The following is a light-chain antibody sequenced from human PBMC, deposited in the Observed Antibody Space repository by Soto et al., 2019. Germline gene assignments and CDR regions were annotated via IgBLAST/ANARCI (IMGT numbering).Light chain of an antibody. V-gene: IGKV3-11*01. CDR1: QSVSSSY. CDR2: DAS. CDR3: QQRSNWPPPT. Sequence: EIVLTQSPGTLSLSLGERATLSCRASQSVSSSYLAWYQQKPGPAPRPIIYDASKSATGTPARFSGSGSGTDFTLIISSLEPEDFEVSYCQQRSNWPPPTFGQGTRLEIK. J-gene: IGKJ5*01.